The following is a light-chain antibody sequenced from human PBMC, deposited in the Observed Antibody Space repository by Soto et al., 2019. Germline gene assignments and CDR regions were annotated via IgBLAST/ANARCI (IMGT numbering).Light chain of an antibody. J-gene: IGLJ2*01. Sequence: QSALTQPASVSGSPGQSITISCTGTSSDVGAYKYVSWYQQHPGKAPKLIIYEVSNRPSGVPNRFSASKSGNTASLTISGLQTEDEADYFCGSFSATTTTTVVFGGATKLTVL. CDR1: SSDVGAYKY. CDR2: EVS. CDR3: GSFSATTTTTVV. V-gene: IGLV2-14*01.